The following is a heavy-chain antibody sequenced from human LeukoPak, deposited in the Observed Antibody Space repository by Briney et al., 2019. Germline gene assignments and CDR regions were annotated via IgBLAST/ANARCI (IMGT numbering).Heavy chain of an antibody. CDR2: INPDSGAT. CDR1: GYTFTGHY. V-gene: IGHV1-2*02. J-gene: IGHJ3*02. Sequence: GASVKVSCKASGYTFTGHYMHWVRQAPGQGLEWMGWINPDSGATNYAQKVQGRVTVARHTSINTAYMELSRLISDDTAVYYCVRDKPQSSGGVFDIWGQGTMVTVSS. CDR3: VRDKPQSSGGVFDI. D-gene: IGHD2-15*01.